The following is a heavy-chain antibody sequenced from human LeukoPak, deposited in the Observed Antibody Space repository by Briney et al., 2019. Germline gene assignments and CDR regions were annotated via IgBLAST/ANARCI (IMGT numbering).Heavy chain of an antibody. CDR3: ARDHNYAFDI. CDR2: TWGSSTSI. V-gene: IGHV3-48*01. D-gene: IGHD5-24*01. J-gene: IGHJ3*02. CDR1: GFTFSSYW. Sequence: GGSLRLSCAGSGFTFSSYWMSWVRQAPGRGLEWISYTWGSSTSIYYADSVRGRFTISRDDAKNLLYLQMNSLRAEDTALYYCARDHNYAFDIWGQGTMVTVSS.